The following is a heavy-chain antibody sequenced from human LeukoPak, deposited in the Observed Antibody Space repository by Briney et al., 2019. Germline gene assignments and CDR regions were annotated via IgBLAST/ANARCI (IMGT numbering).Heavy chain of an antibody. J-gene: IGHJ6*02. CDR1: GSTFTCYG. CDR3: ARDGRYCSGVSCYFPGYYYGMDV. V-gene: IGHV1-18*01. D-gene: IGHD2-15*01. CDR2: ISAYNGST. Sequence: VASVKLSCKASGSTFTCYGISLVRLAPGQGHERMGWISAYNGSTNYAQKLQGRVPMTTATSTSTASLELRSLRSDDTAVYYCARDGRYCSGVSCYFPGYYYGMDVWGQGTTVTVSS.